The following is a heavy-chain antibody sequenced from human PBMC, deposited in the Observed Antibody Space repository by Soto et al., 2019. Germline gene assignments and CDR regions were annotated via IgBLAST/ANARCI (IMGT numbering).Heavy chain of an antibody. CDR2: IIPILGIA. CDR3: ASDRGVNSYYFDY. D-gene: IGHD3-10*01. CDR1: GGTFSSYT. Sequence: ASVKVSCKASGGTFSSYTISWVRQAPGQGLEWMGRIIPILGIANYAQKFQGRVTITADKSTSTAYMALSSLRSEDTAVYYCASDRGVNSYYFDYWGQGTLVTVSS. J-gene: IGHJ4*02. V-gene: IGHV1-69*02.